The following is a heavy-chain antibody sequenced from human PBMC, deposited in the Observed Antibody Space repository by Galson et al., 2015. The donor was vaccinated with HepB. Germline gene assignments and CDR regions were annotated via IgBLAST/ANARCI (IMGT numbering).Heavy chain of an antibody. D-gene: IGHD3-10*01. Sequence: SVTVSCKASGGTFSSYAISWVRQAPGQGLEWMGGIIPIFGTANYAQKFQGRVTITADESTSTAYMELSSLRSEDTAVYYCARDLGGFGEVPYYNWFDPWGQGTLVTVSS. CDR3: ARDLGGFGEVPYYNWFDP. CDR1: GGTFSSYA. CDR2: IIPIFGTA. J-gene: IGHJ5*02. V-gene: IGHV1-69*13.